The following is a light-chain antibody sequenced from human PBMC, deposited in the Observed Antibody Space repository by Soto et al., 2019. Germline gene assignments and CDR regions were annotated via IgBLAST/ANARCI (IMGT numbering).Light chain of an antibody. V-gene: IGLV2-14*01. CDR1: SSDVGDYNY. CDR2: EVT. J-gene: IGLJ2*01. CDR3: SSYTTSGTLVV. Sequence: QPASVSGSPGQSITISCTGTSSDVGDYNYVSWYQQHPGKAPKLMIYEVTNRPSGVSNRFSGSKFGNTASLIISGLQAEDEADYYCSSYTTSGTLVVFGGGTKLTVL.